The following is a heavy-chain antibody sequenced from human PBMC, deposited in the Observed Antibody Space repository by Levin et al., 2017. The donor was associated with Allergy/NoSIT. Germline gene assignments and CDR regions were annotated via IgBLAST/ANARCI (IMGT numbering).Heavy chain of an antibody. J-gene: IGHJ4*02. CDR2: ISGYKGNT. V-gene: IGHV1-18*01. CDR3: ARDGQSYSSSWGPDY. CDR1: GYTFSTLAG. D-gene: IGHD6-13*01. Sequence: GASVKVSCKASGYTFSTLAGISWVRQAPGQGLEWMGWISGYKGNTIYAQNLQGRVTMTTDTSTNTVYMELRSLTSDDTAVYYCARDGQSYSSSWGPDYWGQGTLVTVSS.